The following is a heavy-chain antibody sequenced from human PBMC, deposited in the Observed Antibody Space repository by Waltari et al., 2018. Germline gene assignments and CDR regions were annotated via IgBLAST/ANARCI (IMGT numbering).Heavy chain of an antibody. CDR2: ILPIFGTA. CDR1: GGTFSSYA. V-gene: IGHV1-69*01. D-gene: IGHD1-20*01. CDR3: ARGGNWNDEGYYYYGMDV. Sequence: QVQLVQSGAEVKKPGSSVKVSCKASGGTFSSYAISWVRQAPGQGLEWMGGILPIFGTANYAQKFQGRVTITADESTSTAYMELSSLRSEDTAVYYCARGGNWNDEGYYYYGMDVWGQGTTVTVSS. J-gene: IGHJ6*02.